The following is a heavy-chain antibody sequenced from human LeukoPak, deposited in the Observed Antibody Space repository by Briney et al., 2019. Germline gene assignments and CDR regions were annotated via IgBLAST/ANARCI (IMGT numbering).Heavy chain of an antibody. J-gene: IGHJ6*03. Sequence: PGRSLRLSCAASGFTFSSYGMHWVRQAPGKGLEWVAVISYDGSNKYYADSVKGRFTISRDNSKNTLYLQMNSLRAEDTAVYYCATTYYYGSGSYYNQHYYYMDVWGKGTTVTVSS. CDR1: GFTFSSYG. D-gene: IGHD3-10*01. CDR3: ATTYYYGSGSYYNQHYYYMDV. V-gene: IGHV3-30*03. CDR2: ISYDGSNK.